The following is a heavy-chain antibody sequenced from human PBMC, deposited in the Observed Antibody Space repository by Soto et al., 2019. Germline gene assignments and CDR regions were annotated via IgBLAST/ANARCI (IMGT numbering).Heavy chain of an antibody. D-gene: IGHD4-4*01. CDR1: GFTFSSYS. Sequence: GGSLRLSCAASGFTFSSYSMNWVRQAPGKGPEWVSSISSSSSYIYYADSVKGRFTISRDNAKNSLYLQMNSLRAEDTAVYYCARGPDYSNYVDWFDPWGQGTLVTVS. J-gene: IGHJ5*02. V-gene: IGHV3-21*01. CDR2: ISSSSSYI. CDR3: ARGPDYSNYVDWFDP.